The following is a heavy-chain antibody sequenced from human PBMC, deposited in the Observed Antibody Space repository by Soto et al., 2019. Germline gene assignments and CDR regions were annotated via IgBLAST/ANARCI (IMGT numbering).Heavy chain of an antibody. D-gene: IGHD5-12*01. CDR2: IYYSGST. CDR3: ARLRSRYAAVTYSYYYLDV. CDR1: GGSISSYY. V-gene: IGHV4-59*08. Sequence: SETLALTCTVSGGSISSYYWSWIRQPPGKGLGWIGYIYYSGSTNYNPSLKSRVTISVDTSKNPFSLKLSSVTAADTAGYYCARLRSRYAAVTYSYYYLDVWGKGTTVTVSS. J-gene: IGHJ6*03.